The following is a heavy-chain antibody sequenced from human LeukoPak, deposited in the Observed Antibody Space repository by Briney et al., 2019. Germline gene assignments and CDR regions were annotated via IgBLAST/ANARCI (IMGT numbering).Heavy chain of an antibody. D-gene: IGHD1-26*01. CDR2: IYHSGST. J-gene: IGHJ6*03. CDR3: ARGSGSYTYYYYMDV. V-gene: IGHV4-39*07. CDR1: GGSISSGDYY. Sequence: SQTLSLTCTVSGGSISSGDYYWSWIRQPPGEGLEWIGSIYHSGSTYYNPSLKSRVTISVDTSKNQFSLKLSSVTAADTAVYYCARGSGSYTYYYYMDVWGKGTTVTVSS.